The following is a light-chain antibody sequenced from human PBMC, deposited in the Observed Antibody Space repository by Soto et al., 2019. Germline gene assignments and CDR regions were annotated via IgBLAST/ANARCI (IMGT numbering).Light chain of an antibody. CDR2: EVS. CDR3: ISYTTSTNWV. CDR1: SSDFGAYNY. J-gene: IGLJ3*02. V-gene: IGLV2-14*01. Sequence: QSALTQPASVSGSPGQSITISCTGSSSDFGAYNYVSWLQQHPGKAPKLIIYEVSNRPSGVSDRFSGSKSGNTASLTISGLQAEDEAVYHCISYTTSTNWVFGGGTKSPS.